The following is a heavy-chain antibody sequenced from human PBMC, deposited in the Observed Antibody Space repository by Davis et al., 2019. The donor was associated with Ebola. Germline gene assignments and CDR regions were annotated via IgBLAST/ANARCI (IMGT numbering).Heavy chain of an antibody. J-gene: IGHJ6*04. CDR2: INHSGST. V-gene: IGHV4-39*07. CDR1: GGSISSSSYY. Sequence: PSETLSLTCTVSGGSISSSSYYWGWIRQPPGKGLEWIGEINHSGSTNYNPSLKSRVTISVDTSKNQFSLKLSSVTAADTAVYYCARGYSSSSGGYGMDVWGKGTTVTVSS. D-gene: IGHD6-6*01. CDR3: ARGYSSSSGGYGMDV.